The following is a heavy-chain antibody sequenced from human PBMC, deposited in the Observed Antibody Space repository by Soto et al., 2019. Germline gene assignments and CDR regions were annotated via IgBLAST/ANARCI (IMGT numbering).Heavy chain of an antibody. J-gene: IGHJ4*02. CDR2: IYHSGST. V-gene: IGHV4-38-2*01. D-gene: IGHD4-4*01. CDR1: GYSISSGYY. CDR3: ATYYSNDYYFDY. Sequence: PSETLSLTCAVSGYSISSGYYWGCIRQPPGKGLEWIGSIYHSGSTYYNPSLKSRVTISVDTSKNQFSLKLSSVTAADTAVYYCATYYSNDYYFDYWGQGTLVTVSS.